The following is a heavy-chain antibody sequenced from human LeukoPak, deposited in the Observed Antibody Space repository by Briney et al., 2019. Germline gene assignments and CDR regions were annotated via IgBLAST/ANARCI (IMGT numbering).Heavy chain of an antibody. CDR2: IYYSGST. D-gene: IGHD6-19*01. CDR3: ARAHSSGWPHMFDP. V-gene: IGHV4-39*07. J-gene: IGHJ5*02. CDR1: GASIRSSSYY. Sequence: SETLSLTCTVSGASIRSSSYYWGWIRQPPGKGLEWIGSIYYSGSTYYNPSLKSRVTKSVDTSKNQFSLKVSSVTAADTAVYYCARAHSSGWPHMFDPWGQGTLVTVPS.